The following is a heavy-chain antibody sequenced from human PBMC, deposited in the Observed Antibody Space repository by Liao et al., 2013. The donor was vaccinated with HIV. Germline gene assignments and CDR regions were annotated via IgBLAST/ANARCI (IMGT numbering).Heavy chain of an antibody. CDR1: GGPITSGSYY. Sequence: QVPLQESGPGLVKPSQTLSLTCTVSGGPITSGSYYWSWIRQPAGKGLEWIGRVYTTGSTTYNPSLKSRVTISLDTSKNQFSLKLTSVTAADTAVYYCAREEKSSGWFDEYYFNYWGQGTLVTVSS. CDR2: VYTTGST. CDR3: AREEKSSGWFDEYYFNY. V-gene: IGHV4-61*02. J-gene: IGHJ4*02. D-gene: IGHD6-19*01.